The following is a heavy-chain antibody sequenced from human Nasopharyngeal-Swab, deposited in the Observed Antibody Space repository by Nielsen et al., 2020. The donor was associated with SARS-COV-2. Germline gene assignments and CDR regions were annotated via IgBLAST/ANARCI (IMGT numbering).Heavy chain of an antibody. V-gene: IGHV3-21*04. CDR1: GFTFSTHS. J-gene: IGHJ4*02. CDR3: ADPPFSEY. CDR2: IDRSGPYA. Sequence: GESLKISCAASGFTFSTHSMNWVRQAPGKGLEWVSSIDRSGPYAYYADSVKGRFTISRDNSKNTLYLQMNSLRADDTAVYYCADPPFSEYWGQGTLVTVSS.